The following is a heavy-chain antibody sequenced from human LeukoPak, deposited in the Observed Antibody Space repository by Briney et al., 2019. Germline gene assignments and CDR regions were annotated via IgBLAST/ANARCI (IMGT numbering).Heavy chain of an antibody. Sequence: VASVKVSCKASGGTFSSYAISWVRQAPGQGLEWMGRIIPTFGTANYAQKFQGRVTITTDESTSTAYMELSSLRSEDTAVYYCASIPGDWGGDCAEYFQHWGQGTLVTVSS. CDR3: ASIPGDWGGDCAEYFQH. V-gene: IGHV1-69*05. CDR2: IIPTFGTA. D-gene: IGHD2-21*02. CDR1: GGTFSSYA. J-gene: IGHJ1*01.